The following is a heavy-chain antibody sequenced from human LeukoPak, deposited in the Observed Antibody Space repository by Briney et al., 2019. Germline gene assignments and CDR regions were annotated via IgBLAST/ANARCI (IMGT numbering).Heavy chain of an antibody. J-gene: IGHJ6*02. V-gene: IGHV4-39*01. CDR2: IYYSGST. CDR3: ARRLWGPGYYYYGMDV. CDR1: GGSISSSSYY. Sequence: SETLSLTCTVFGGSISSSSYYWGWIRQPPGKGXXXXXXIYYSGSTYYNPSLKSRVTISVDTSKNQFSLKLSSVTAADTAVYYCARRLWGPGYYYYGMDVWGQGTTVTVSS. D-gene: IGHD7-27*01.